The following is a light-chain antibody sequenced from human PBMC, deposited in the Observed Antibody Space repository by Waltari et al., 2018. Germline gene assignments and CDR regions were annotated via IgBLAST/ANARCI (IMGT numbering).Light chain of an antibody. CDR3: QSADSIGTYEV. CDR2: KDS. Sequence: SSELTQPPSVSVSPGQTARITGSGDALPKHYAYWYKQKTGQAPVLVIDKDSERPAGFPERFSGCSPGTTVPLTISGVQAEDEADYYCQSADSIGTYEVFGGGTKLTVL. J-gene: IGLJ3*02. CDR1: ALPKHY. V-gene: IGLV3-25*03.